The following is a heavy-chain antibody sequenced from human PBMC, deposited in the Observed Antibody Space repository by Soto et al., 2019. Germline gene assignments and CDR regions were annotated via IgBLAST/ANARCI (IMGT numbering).Heavy chain of an antibody. CDR3: ARHRQYYDTSGYQQRYFDY. Sequence: SETLSLTCSVSGGSISSTPYYWGWIRQPPGKGLEWLGTIYYSGTTSYNPSLKSRVIISVDTSNNQFFLKLRSVTAADTAVYYCARHRQYYDTSGYQQRYFDYWGQGTKVT. V-gene: IGHV4-39*01. J-gene: IGHJ4*02. CDR1: GGSISSTPYY. CDR2: IYYSGTT. D-gene: IGHD3-22*01.